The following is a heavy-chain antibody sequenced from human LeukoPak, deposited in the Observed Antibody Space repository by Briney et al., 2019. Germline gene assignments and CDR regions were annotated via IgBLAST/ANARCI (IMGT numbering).Heavy chain of an antibody. D-gene: IGHD6-19*01. Sequence: GGSLRLSCAASGFSFSSYWMSWLRQAPGKGLEWVANIQSDGSVQQYVDSVKGRLTISRDNAKNSLYLQMNSLRAEDTAVYYCARIPRGSGWSFLDFWGQGTLVTVTS. J-gene: IGHJ4*02. CDR1: GFSFSSYW. CDR2: IQSDGSVQ. V-gene: IGHV3-7*01. CDR3: ARIPRGSGWSFLDF.